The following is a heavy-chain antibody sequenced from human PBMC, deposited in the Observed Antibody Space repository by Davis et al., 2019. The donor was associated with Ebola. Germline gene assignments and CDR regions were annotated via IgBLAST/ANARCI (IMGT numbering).Heavy chain of an antibody. V-gene: IGHV3-48*03. D-gene: IGHD5-18*01. J-gene: IGHJ4*02. CDR1: GLTFNKYE. Sequence: GGSLRLSCAASGLTFNKYEMNWVRQAPGKGREWISYISDSGSTTYYTDSVKGRFTISRDNAKNSLYLQMNTLGVEDTAIYYCVPGTWIRGQGTLVTVSS. CDR3: VPGTWI. CDR2: ISDSGSTT.